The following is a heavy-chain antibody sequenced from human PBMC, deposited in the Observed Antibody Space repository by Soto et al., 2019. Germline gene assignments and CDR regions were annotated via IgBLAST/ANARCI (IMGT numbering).Heavy chain of an antibody. J-gene: IGHJ4*02. CDR3: ARQKDYDILTGYYNWPLDY. D-gene: IGHD3-9*01. CDR2: INHSGST. Sequence: SETLSLTCAVYGGSFSGYYWSWIRQPPGKGLEWIGEINHSGSTNYNPSLKSRVTISVDTSKNQFSLKLSSVTAADTAVYYCARQKDYDILTGYYNWPLDYWGQGTLVTVSS. CDR1: GGSFSGYY. V-gene: IGHV4-34*01.